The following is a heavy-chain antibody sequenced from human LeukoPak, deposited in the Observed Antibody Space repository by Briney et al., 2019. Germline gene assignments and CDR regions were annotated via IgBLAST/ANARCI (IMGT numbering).Heavy chain of an antibody. CDR2: IIPIIGTA. V-gene: IGHV1-69*13. CDR1: GATFSSYA. CDR3: ARLGMAWFDH. Sequence: ASVKVSCKASGATFSSYAISWVRQAPGQGLEWIGGIIPIIGTANYAQKFQGRVTITADESTSTAYMELSSLRSEDTAVYYCARLGMAWFDHWGQRTLVTVSS. D-gene: IGHD5-24*01. J-gene: IGHJ5*02.